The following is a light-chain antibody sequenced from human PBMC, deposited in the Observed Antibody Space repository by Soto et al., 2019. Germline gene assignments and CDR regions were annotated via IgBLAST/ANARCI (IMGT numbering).Light chain of an antibody. CDR3: QQYGSSAWT. CDR2: AAS. Sequence: EVVLTQSPGTLSLSPGERATLSCRASQSVSSTYLAWYQQKPGQAPRLLIYAASNRATGIPDRFSASGSGTDLTLTISRLEPEDFAVYYCQQYGSSAWTFGQGTKVDIK. V-gene: IGKV3-20*01. CDR1: QSVSSTY. J-gene: IGKJ1*01.